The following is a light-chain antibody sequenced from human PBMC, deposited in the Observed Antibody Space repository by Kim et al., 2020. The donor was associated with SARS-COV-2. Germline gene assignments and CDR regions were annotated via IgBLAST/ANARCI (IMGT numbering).Light chain of an antibody. Sequence: ASVGDRVTITCRASQDISNNLAYFQQKAGGAPKSLIYAASSLQSGAPSVFSGGGSGTDFTLTISSLHAEDSATYYCHQYSSYPRTFGQGTKVDIK. CDR1: QDISNN. CDR2: AAS. CDR3: HQYSSYPRT. V-gene: IGKV1-16*01. J-gene: IGKJ1*01.